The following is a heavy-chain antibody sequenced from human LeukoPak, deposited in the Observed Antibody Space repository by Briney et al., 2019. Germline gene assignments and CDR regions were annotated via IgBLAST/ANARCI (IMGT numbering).Heavy chain of an antibody. CDR3: ARELPREVTLDY. V-gene: IGHV3-74*01. D-gene: IGHD2-21*02. CDR1: EFNFFSYG. J-gene: IGHJ4*01. CDR2: IFTDGSTT. Sequence: GGSLRLSCVASEFNFFSYGMQWVRQAPGKGLVWVSRIFTDGSTTSYADSVKGRFTISRDNAKNPLYLEMKSLRVEDTAVYYCARELPREVTLDYWGQGTLVTVSP.